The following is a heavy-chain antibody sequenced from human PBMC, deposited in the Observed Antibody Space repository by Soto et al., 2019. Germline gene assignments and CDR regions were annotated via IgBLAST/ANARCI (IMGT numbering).Heavy chain of an antibody. V-gene: IGHV1-69*13. J-gene: IGHJ3*02. Sequence: SVKVSCKAFGVTFSSYAISWVRQAPVQGLEWMGGIIPIFGTANYAQKFQGRVTITADESTSTAYMELSSLRSEDTAVYYCARERMGYYYDSSGYRAIDIWG. D-gene: IGHD3-22*01. CDR1: GVTFSSYA. CDR3: ARERMGYYYDSSGYRAIDI. CDR2: IIPIFGTA.